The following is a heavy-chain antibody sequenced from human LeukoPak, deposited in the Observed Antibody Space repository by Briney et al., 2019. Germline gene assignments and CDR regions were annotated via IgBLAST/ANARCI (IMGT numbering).Heavy chain of an antibody. J-gene: IGHJ5*02. D-gene: IGHD6-19*01. V-gene: IGHV4-59*01. CDR3: ARDQSEAVAGTGWFDP. CDR1: GGSISSYY. Sequence: SETLSLTCTVSGGSISSYYWSWIRQPPGKGLEWIGYIYYSGSTNYNPSLKGRVTISVDTSKNQFSLKLSSVTAADTAVYYCARDQSEAVAGTGWFDPWGQGTLVTVSS. CDR2: IYYSGST.